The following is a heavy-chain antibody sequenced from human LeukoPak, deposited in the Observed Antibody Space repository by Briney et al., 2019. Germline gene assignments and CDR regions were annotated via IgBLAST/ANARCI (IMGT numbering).Heavy chain of an antibody. D-gene: IGHD6-13*01. J-gene: IGHJ6*02. CDR3: AKDLRYSSSWNPYYGMDV. Sequence: PGGSLRLSCEASGFTFSTYGMHWVRQAPGKGLEWVAFIRYDGSNKYYADSVKGRFTISRDNSKNTLYLQMNSLRAEDTAVYYCAKDLRYSSSWNPYYGMDVWGQGTTVTVSS. CDR2: IRYDGSNK. V-gene: IGHV3-30*02. CDR1: GFTFSTYG.